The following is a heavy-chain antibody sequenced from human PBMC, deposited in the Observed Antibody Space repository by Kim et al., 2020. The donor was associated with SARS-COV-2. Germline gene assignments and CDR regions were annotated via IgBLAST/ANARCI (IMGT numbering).Heavy chain of an antibody. V-gene: IGHV3-21*06. Sequence: GGSLRLSCAATGFTFSGYTMAWVRQAPGKGLEGVSSISAGSTYIFYTASLGGRFTISRDNAKNSLYLEMNSLGAEDTAVYYCARGGLATITATQGRDYWGQGTLVSVSS. CDR3: ARGGLATITATQGRDY. J-gene: IGHJ4*02. CDR1: GFTFSGYT. CDR2: ISAGSTYI. D-gene: IGHD5-12*01.